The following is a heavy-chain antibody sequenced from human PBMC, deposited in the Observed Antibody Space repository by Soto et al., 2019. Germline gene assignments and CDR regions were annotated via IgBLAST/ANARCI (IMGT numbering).Heavy chain of an antibody. CDR1: GGSISSSSYY. J-gene: IGHJ4*02. Sequence: PSETLSLTCTVSGGSISSSSYYWGWIRQPPGKGLEWIGIIYYSGSTYYNPSLKSRVTISVDTSKNQFSLKLSSVTAADTAVYYCARRYGGTFDYWGQGTLVTVSS. D-gene: IGHD2-15*01. CDR3: ARRYGGTFDY. V-gene: IGHV4-39*01. CDR2: IYYSGST.